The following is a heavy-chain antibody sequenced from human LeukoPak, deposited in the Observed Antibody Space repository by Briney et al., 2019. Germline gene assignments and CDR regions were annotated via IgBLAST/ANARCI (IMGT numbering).Heavy chain of an antibody. V-gene: IGHV4-59*01. CDR1: GGSISSYY. J-gene: IGHJ4*02. Sequence: SETLSLTCTVSGGSISSYYWSWIRQPPGKGLEWIGYIYYSGSTNYNPSLKGRVTISVDTSKNQFSLKLSSVTAADTAVYYCASVDTAMETIDYWGQGTLVTVSS. CDR3: ASVDTAMETIDY. CDR2: IYYSGST. D-gene: IGHD5-18*01.